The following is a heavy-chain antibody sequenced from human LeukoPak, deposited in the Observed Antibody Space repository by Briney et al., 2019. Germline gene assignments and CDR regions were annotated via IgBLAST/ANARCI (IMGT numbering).Heavy chain of an antibody. Sequence: GGSLRLSCAASGFTVSSYTMNWVRQATGKGLEWVSSISSSGTNIYYADSVKGRFTISRDNSKNTVYLQMNSLGVEDTAVYYCARSSAWNVWDYWGQGTLVTVSS. D-gene: IGHD6-19*01. J-gene: IGHJ4*02. CDR1: GFTVSSYT. CDR2: ISSSGTNI. CDR3: ARSSAWNVWDY. V-gene: IGHV3-21*04.